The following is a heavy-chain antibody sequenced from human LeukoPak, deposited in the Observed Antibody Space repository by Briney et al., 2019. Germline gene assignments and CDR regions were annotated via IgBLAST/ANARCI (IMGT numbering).Heavy chain of an antibody. CDR1: GGSLSSSSYY. D-gene: IGHD3-22*01. V-gene: IGHV4-39*07. Sequence: SETLSPTCTVSGGSLSSSSYYWGWIRQPPGKGLEWIGSIYYSGSTYYNPSLKSRVTISVDTSKNQFSLKLSSVTAADTAVYYCASEAYYYDSSGYYKYWGQGTLVTVSS. J-gene: IGHJ4*02. CDR2: IYYSGST. CDR3: ASEAYYYDSSGYYKY.